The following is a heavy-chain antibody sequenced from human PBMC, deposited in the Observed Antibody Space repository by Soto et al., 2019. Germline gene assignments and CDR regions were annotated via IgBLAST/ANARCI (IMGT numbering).Heavy chain of an antibody. D-gene: IGHD4-17*01. CDR1: GGTFSDYT. CDR3: ATDNSMRYGDYLFDH. V-gene: IGHV1-69*08. J-gene: IGHJ4*02. Sequence: QIQLVQSGAEVRKPGSSVKVSCTFSGGTFSDYTINWVRQAPGHGLEWLGRFIPILDNTHYAQKFEGRVTIAADTSPDTSPNTVSLELNSLTSDDTAIYYCATDNSMRYGDYLFDHWGQGALVTVSS. CDR2: FIPILDNT.